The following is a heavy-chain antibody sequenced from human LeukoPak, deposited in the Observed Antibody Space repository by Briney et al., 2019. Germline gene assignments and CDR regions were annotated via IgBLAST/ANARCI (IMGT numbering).Heavy chain of an antibody. Sequence: GGSLRLSCAASGFTFSNYWMHWVRHAPGEGLVWVSRINSDGRSTMYADSVKGRFTISRDNAKNTLYLQMNSLRAEDTAVYYCARDGYSNAMDVWGQGTTVTVSS. CDR2: INSDGRST. V-gene: IGHV3-74*03. J-gene: IGHJ6*02. CDR1: GFTFSNYW. CDR3: ARDGYSNAMDV.